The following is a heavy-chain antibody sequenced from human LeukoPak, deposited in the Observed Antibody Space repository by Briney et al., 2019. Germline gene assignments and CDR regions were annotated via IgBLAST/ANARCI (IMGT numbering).Heavy chain of an antibody. CDR2: IYTSGST. CDR1: GGSISSGSYY. J-gene: IGHJ4*02. Sequence: PSETLSLTCTVSGGSISSGSYYWSWIRQPAGTGLEWIGRIYTSGSTNYNPSLKSRVTISVDTSKNQFSLKLSSVTAADTAVYYCARGGVLKSVDYWGQGTLVAVSS. V-gene: IGHV4-61*02. D-gene: IGHD3-16*01. CDR3: ARGGVLKSVDY.